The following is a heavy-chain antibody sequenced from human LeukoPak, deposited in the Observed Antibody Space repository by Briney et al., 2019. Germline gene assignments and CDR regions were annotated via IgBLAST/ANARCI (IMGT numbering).Heavy chain of an antibody. CDR3: ARLVGYSSTYFDY. CDR1: GDNFPIHW. CDR2: MYPRDSDT. V-gene: IGHV5-51*01. J-gene: IGHJ4*02. Sequence: GESLKISCQGSGDNFPIHWLAWVRQMPGKGLEWMGIMYPRDSDTKYSPSFQGLVTISADTSISTAYLQWSSLRASDTAMYYCARLVGYSSTYFDYLGPGSLVTVSS. D-gene: IGHD6-13*01.